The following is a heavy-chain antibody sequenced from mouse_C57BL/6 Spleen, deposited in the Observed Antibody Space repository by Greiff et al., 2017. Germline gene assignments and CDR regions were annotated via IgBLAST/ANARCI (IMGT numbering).Heavy chain of an antibody. CDR2: IDPETGGT. CDR3: ARSGYSNYFDY. J-gene: IGHJ2*01. Sequence: QVQLKESGAELVRPGASVTLSCKASGYTFTDYEMHWVKQTPVHGLEWIGAIDPETGGTAYNQKFKDKATLTADKSSSTAYMQLSSLTYEDSAVYYCARSGYSNYFDYWGQGTTLTVSS. D-gene: IGHD2-5*01. CDR1: GYTFTDYE. V-gene: IGHV1-15*01.